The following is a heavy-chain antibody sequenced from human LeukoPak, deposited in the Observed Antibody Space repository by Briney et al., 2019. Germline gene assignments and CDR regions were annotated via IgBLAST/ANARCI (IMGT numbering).Heavy chain of an antibody. CDR3: APRLRYFDWSFNDP. CDR2: FDPEDGET. D-gene: IGHD3-9*01. V-gene: IGHV1-24*01. J-gene: IGHJ5*02. CDR1: GYTLTELS. Sequence: ASVKVSCKVSGYTLTELSMHWVRQAPGKGLEWMGGFDPEDGETIYAQKFQGRVTMTEDTSTDTSYMELSSLRSEDTAVYYCAPRLRYFDWSFNDPWGQGTLVTVSS.